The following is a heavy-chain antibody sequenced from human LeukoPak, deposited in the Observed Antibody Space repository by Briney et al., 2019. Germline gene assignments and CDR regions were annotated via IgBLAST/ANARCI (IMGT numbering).Heavy chain of an antibody. J-gene: IGHJ6*04. CDR1: GFTFSSYG. V-gene: IGHV3-30*18. CDR2: ISYDGSNK. CDR3: AKAPGYSDYYGMDV. D-gene: IGHD3-10*01. Sequence: PGRSLRLSCAASGFTFSSYGMHWVRQAPGKGLEWVAVISYDGSNKYYADSVKGRFTISRDNSKNTLYLQMNSLRAEDTAVYYCAKAPGYSDYYGMDVWGKGTTVTVSS.